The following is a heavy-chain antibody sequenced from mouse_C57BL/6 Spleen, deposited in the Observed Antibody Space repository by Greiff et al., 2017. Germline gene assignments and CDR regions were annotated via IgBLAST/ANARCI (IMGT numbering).Heavy chain of an antibody. V-gene: IGHV1-26*01. CDR1: GYTFTDYY. CDR2: INPNNGGT. J-gene: IGHJ3*01. Sequence: EVQLQQSGPELVKPGASVKISCKASGYTFTDYYMNWVKQSHGKSLEWIGDINPNNGGTSYNQKFKGKATLTVDKSSSTAYMELRSLTSEDSSVYYCASFSRQLRSSWFAYWGQGTLVTVSA. D-gene: IGHD3-2*02. CDR3: ASFSRQLRSSWFAY.